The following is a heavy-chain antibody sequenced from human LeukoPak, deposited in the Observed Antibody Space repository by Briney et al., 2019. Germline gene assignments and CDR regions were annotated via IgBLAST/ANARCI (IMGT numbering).Heavy chain of an antibody. D-gene: IGHD4-17*01. CDR1: GYTFTGYY. V-gene: IGHV1-2*02. CDR3: AKDYGDGEYYFDY. Sequence: ASVKVSCKASGYTFTGYYMHWVRQAPGQGLEWMGWINPNSGGTNYAQKFQGRVTMTRDTSISTAYMELSRLRSDDTAVYYCAKDYGDGEYYFDYWGQGTLVTVPS. CDR2: INPNSGGT. J-gene: IGHJ4*02.